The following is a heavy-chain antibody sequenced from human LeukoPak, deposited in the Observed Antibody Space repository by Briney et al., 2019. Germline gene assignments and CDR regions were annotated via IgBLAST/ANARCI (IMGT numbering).Heavy chain of an antibody. CDR1: GGSISSYY. D-gene: IGHD2-15*01. V-gene: IGHV4-59*01. CDR2: IYYSGST. Sequence: SETLSLTCTVSGGSISSYYWSWIRQPPGKGLEWIGYIYYSGSTNYNPSLKSRVTISVDTYKNQFSLKLSSVTAADTAVYYCARARDYCSGGSCYSGSFYYYYMDVWGKGTTVTVSS. CDR3: ARARDYCSGGSCYSGSFYYYYMDV. J-gene: IGHJ6*03.